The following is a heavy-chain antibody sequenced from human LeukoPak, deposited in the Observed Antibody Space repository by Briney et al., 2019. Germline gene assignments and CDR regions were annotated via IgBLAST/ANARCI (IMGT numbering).Heavy chain of an antibody. CDR2: ISNDGSNK. CDR3: ARDLGLGRGWYGGDY. D-gene: IGHD6-19*01. Sequence: PGRSLRLSCAASGFTFSNYAMHWVRQAPGKGLEWVAIISNDGSNKYYADSVKGRFTLSRDNSKYTVYLQMNSLRGEDTAVYYCARDLGLGRGWYGGDYWGQGTLLTVSS. J-gene: IGHJ4*02. CDR1: GFTFSNYA. V-gene: IGHV3-30-3*01.